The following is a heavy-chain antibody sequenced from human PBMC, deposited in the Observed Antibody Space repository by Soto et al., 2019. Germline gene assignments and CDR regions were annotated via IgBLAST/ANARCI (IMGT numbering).Heavy chain of an antibody. J-gene: IGHJ3*02. D-gene: IGHD7-27*01. V-gene: IGHV1-69*04. Sequence: SVKVSCKASGGTFSSYTISWVRQAPGQGLEWMGRIIPILGIANYAQKFQGRVTITADKSTSTAYMELSSLRSEDTAVYYCARDRDNWGPYDAFDIWGQGTMVTVSS. CDR2: IIPILGIA. CDR3: ARDRDNWGPYDAFDI. CDR1: GGTFSSYT.